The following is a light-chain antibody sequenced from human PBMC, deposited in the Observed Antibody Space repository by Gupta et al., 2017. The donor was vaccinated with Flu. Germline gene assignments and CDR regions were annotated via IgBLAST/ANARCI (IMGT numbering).Light chain of an antibody. V-gene: IGKV3-15*01. Sequence: EIVLTQSPATLSVSPGERATLSCRASQGVSSDLAWYQQKPGQVPRLLIYGASTRPTGIPARFSGSGSGTEFTLTINSRQSEDSAVYYCQQYNNWPPVTFGQGTKVEIK. J-gene: IGKJ1*01. CDR2: GAS. CDR1: QGVSSD. CDR3: QQYNNWPPVT.